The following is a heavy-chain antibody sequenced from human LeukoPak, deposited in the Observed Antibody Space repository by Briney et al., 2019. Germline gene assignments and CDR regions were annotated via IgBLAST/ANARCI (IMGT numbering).Heavy chain of an antibody. D-gene: IGHD1-26*01. V-gene: IGHV4-39*01. CDR1: VASITIRDYC. Sequence: SETLSLTCPLAVASITIRDYCWDWIRKPPGKGLEWIVNIYHSGSTYYNPSLKSRVTISVHTSKNQLALQLNAVPQMDPAVDYCARTIVGSTDYFDYWGQGTLVIVSS. CDR3: ARTIVGSTDYFDY. CDR2: IYHSGST. J-gene: IGHJ4*02.